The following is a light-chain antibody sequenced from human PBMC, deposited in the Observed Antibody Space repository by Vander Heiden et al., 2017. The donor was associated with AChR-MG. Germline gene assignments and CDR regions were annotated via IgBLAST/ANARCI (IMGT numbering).Light chain of an antibody. Sequence: EILLTQSPGTLSLSPGERATLSCRASRSVSSAYLAWYQQKPGQAPRLLMYDASRRATGIPDRFSGSGSGTDFTLTISRLEPEDFAVYYCQQYGSSPPVTFGGRTKVEIK. CDR1: RSVSSAY. J-gene: IGKJ4*01. CDR2: DAS. V-gene: IGKV3-20*01. CDR3: QQYGSSPPVT.